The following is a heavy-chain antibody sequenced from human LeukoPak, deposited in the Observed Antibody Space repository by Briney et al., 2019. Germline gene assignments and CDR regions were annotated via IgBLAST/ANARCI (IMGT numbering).Heavy chain of an antibody. CDR3: ASQYPYILDGMDV. D-gene: IGHD2-2*01. V-gene: IGHV1-69*06. CDR2: IIPIFGTA. Sequence: SVKVSCKASGGTLSSYAISWVRQAPGQGLEWMGGIIPIFGTANYAQKFQGRVTITADKSTSTAYMELSSLRSEDTAVYYCASQYPYILDGMDVWGKGTTVTVSS. CDR1: GGTLSSYA. J-gene: IGHJ6*04.